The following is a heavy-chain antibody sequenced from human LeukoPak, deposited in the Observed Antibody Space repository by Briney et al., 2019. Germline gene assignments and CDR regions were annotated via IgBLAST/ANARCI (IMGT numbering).Heavy chain of an antibody. CDR1: GGSISSSSYY. J-gene: IGHJ4*02. D-gene: IGHD3-22*01. CDR2: IYYSGST. Sequence: KPSETLSLTCTVSGGSISSSSYYWGWIRQPPGKGLEWIGSIYYSGSTYYNPSLKSRVTISVDTSKNQFSLKLSSVTAADTAVYYCAPLPHYYDRSGYYYLGDYWGQGTLVTVSS. CDR3: APLPHYYDRSGYYYLGDY. V-gene: IGHV4-39*01.